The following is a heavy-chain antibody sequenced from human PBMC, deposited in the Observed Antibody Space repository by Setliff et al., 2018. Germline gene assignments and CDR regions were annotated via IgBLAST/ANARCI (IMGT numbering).Heavy chain of an antibody. J-gene: IGHJ6*03. D-gene: IGHD5-18*01. CDR3: VREGVDTRSSTDYRYYMDV. V-gene: IGHV1-69*05. Sequence: ASVKVSCKASGGTLSNYAISWVRQAPGQGLEWMGGIIPMFGPANYAQKFQGRVTIITDESTSTAFMQLSSLRSEDTAVYYCVREGVDTRSSTDYRYYMDVWGKGTTVTVSS. CDR2: IIPMFGPA. CDR1: GGTLSNYA.